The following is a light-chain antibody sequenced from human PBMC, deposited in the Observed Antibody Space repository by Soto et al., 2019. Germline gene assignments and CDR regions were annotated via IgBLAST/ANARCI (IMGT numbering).Light chain of an antibody. CDR2: GAS. V-gene: IGKV3D-7*01. CDR1: QSVSNDF. Sequence: EIVLTQSPATLSLSPGERATLSCRASQSVSNDFLAWYQQKPGQAPRLLIYGASTRATDVPDRFSGTGSGTEFTLTISSLKSEDFATYYCQHADSFPLITFGQGTRLEIK. CDR3: QHADSFPLIT. J-gene: IGKJ5*01.